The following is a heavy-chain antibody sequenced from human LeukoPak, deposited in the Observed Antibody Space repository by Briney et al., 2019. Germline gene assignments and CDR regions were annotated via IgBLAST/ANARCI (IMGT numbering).Heavy chain of an antibody. CDR1: GYTFTSYD. V-gene: IGHV1-8*01. CDR2: MNPNSGNT. CDR3: ARGGPPYNWFDP. Sequence: ASVKVSFKASGYTFTSYDINWVRQAPGQGLEWMGWMNPNSGNTGYAQKFQGRVTMTRNTSISTAYMELSSLRSEDTAVYYCARGGPPYNWFDPWGQGTLVTVSS. J-gene: IGHJ5*02.